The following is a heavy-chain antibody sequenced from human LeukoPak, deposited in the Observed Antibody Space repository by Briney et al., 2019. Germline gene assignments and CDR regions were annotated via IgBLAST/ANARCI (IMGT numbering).Heavy chain of an antibody. Sequence: SQTPSLTRTVSGGSICSGAYYSSSIRPHPGKGLEWIGYIYYSGSTYYNPSLKSRVTISVDTSKNQFSLKLSSVTAADTAVYYCARRVDYGDCDWYFDLWGRGTLVTVSS. J-gene: IGHJ2*01. CDR3: ARRVDYGDCDWYFDL. CDR1: GGSICSGAYY. D-gene: IGHD4-17*01. CDR2: IYYSGST. V-gene: IGHV4-31*03.